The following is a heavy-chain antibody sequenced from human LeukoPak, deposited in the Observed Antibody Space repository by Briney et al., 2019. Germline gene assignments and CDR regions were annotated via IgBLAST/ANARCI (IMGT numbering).Heavy chain of an antibody. CDR2: ISSTGSTT. CDR1: GFTLSVYY. Sequence: GGSLRPSCEAAGFTLSVYYMSWFRQAPGKGLGLGGYISSTGSTTTYAASVRGRFTISRDNAKSLLFLQMNNLRGEDTAIYYCARNLGGSQCGGDCFFDHWGQGTLVAVSS. J-gene: IGHJ4*02. CDR3: ARNLGGSQCGGDCFFDH. V-gene: IGHV3-11*01. D-gene: IGHD2-21*02.